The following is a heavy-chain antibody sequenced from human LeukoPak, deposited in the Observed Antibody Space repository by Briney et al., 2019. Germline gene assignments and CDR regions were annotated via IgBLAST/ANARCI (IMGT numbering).Heavy chain of an antibody. Sequence: SETLSLTCAVYGGSFSGYYWSWIRQPPGKGLAWIGEINHSGSTNYNPSLKSRVTISVDTSKNQFSLKLSSVTAADTAVYYCARAPTDYDILAYFDYWGQGTLVTVSS. V-gene: IGHV4-34*01. J-gene: IGHJ4*02. CDR1: GGSFSGYY. D-gene: IGHD3-9*01. CDR3: ARAPTDYDILAYFDY. CDR2: INHSGST.